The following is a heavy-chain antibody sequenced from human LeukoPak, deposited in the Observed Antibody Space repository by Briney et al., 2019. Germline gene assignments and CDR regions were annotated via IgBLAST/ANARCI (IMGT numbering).Heavy chain of an antibody. CDR2: ISGSGGST. J-gene: IGHJ3*02. V-gene: IGHV3-23*01. CDR3: AKGSPYYYGSGSFNDAFDI. CDR1: GFTFSTFA. Sequence: GGSLRLSCAASGFTFSTFAMIWVRQAPGKGLEWVSAISGSGGSTYYADSVKGRFTISRDNSKNTLYLQMNSLRAEDTAVYYCAKGSPYYYGSGSFNDAFDIWGQGTMVTVSS. D-gene: IGHD3-10*01.